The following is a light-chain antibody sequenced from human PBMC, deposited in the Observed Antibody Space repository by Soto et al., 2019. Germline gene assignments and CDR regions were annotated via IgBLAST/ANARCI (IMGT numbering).Light chain of an antibody. Sequence: DIQMTQSPSSLSASVGDRVTITCRASQNISSYLNWYQQKPGKAPKLLIYAASSLQSGVPSRFSGSGSGTDFTLTISSLQPEDFATYYCQQSYRTLTFGGGTKVDI. V-gene: IGKV1-39*01. CDR3: QQSYRTLT. CDR1: QNISSY. J-gene: IGKJ4*01. CDR2: AAS.